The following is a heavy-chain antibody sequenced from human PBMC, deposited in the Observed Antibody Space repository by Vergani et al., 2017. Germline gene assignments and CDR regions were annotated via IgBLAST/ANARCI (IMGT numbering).Heavy chain of an antibody. CDR2: IYYSGST. CDR1: GGSISSGGYY. CDR3: ARSDYSNYAAERN. D-gene: IGHD4-11*01. J-gene: IGHJ4*02. V-gene: IGHV4-31*03. Sequence: QVQLQESGPGLVKPSQTLSLTCTVSGGSISSGGYYWSWIRQHPGKGMEWIGYIYYSGSTYYNPSLKSRVTISVDTSKNQFSLKLSSVTAADTAVYYCARSDYSNYAAERNWDQGTLVTVSS.